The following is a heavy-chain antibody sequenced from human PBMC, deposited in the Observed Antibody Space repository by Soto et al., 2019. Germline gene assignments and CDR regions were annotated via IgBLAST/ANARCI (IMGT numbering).Heavy chain of an antibody. Sequence: QVQLVQSGAEVKKPGASVKVSCKASGYTFTGYYMHWVRQAPGQGLEWMGWINPNSGGTNYAQKFQGWVTMTRDTSISTAYMELSRLRSDDTAVYYCARSPTYYYGSGSRNYFDYWGQGTLVTVSS. CDR2: INPNSGGT. CDR1: GYTFTGYY. J-gene: IGHJ4*02. CDR3: ARSPTYYYGSGSRNYFDY. V-gene: IGHV1-2*04. D-gene: IGHD3-10*01.